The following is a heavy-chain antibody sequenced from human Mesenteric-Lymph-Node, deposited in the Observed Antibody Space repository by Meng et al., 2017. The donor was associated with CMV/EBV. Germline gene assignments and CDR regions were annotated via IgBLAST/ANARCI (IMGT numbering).Heavy chain of an antibody. CDR1: GFTFNNYA. V-gene: IGHV3-30*03. CDR3: ASRVTVLF. J-gene: IGHJ4*02. CDR2: VSYDGNKK. D-gene: IGHD4-17*01. Sequence: LRLSCAASGFTFNNYAMHWVRQAPGKGLEWVAIVSYDGNKKDYADSVKGRFTISRDNAKNTLYLQMNSLRAEDTAVYYCASRVTVLFWGQGTLVTVSS.